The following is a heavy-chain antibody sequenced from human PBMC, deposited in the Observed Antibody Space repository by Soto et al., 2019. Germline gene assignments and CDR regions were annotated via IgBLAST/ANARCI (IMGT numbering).Heavy chain of an antibody. CDR2: IYYSGST. D-gene: IGHD3-22*01. Sequence: SETLSLTCAVSGYSISSSNWWGWIRQPPGKGLEWIGYIYYSGSTYYNPSLKSRVTMSVDTSKNQFSLKLSSVTAADTAVYYCARHTYHSSGPSAYWGQGTLVTVSS. V-gene: IGHV4-28*01. J-gene: IGHJ4*02. CDR3: ARHTYHSSGPSAY. CDR1: GYSISSSNW.